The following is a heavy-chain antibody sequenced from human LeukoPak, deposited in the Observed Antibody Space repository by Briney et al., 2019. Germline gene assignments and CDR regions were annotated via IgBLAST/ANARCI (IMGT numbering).Heavy chain of an antibody. J-gene: IGHJ4*02. CDR1: GGSISGSNW. CDR2: IWYDGSNK. V-gene: IGHV3-33*08. D-gene: IGHD2-8*01. CDR3: ARGYCTNGVCYNFDY. Sequence: LSLTCAVSGGSISGSNWWSWVRQPPGKGLEWVAVIWYDGSNKYYADSVRGRFTISRDNSKNTLYLQMNSLRAEDTAVYYCARGYCTNGVCYNFDYWGQGTLVTVSS.